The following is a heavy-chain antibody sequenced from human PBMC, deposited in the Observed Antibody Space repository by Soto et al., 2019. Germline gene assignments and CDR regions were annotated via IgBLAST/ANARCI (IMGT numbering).Heavy chain of an antibody. CDR2: INVGNDET. J-gene: IGHJ4*02. V-gene: IGHV1-3*01. CDR3: AKSKGGWTLDF. Sequence: QVQLVQSGAEVKKPGASVKLSCKASGYTFSSSAMHWVRQAPGQRLEWMGWINVGNDETEYSWRLQGRVTITKDTSASTADMELSGLTSEDTAVYYCAKSKGGWTLDFWGPGTLVTVSS. D-gene: IGHD6-19*01. CDR1: GYTFSSSA.